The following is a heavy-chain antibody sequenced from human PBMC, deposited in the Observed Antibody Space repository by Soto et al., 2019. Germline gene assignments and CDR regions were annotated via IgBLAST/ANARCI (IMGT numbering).Heavy chain of an antibody. Sequence: QVQPVESGGRVDQPGRSLRLSCAVSGLTFSNYAMHWVRLAPGKGLEWLAGISFDGNKKNYTDTVKDRSTSSRDNSKNALFQQLNSQKAKYTTVFYGAYFYGGGYYYYGMDVGGQGTAAAVS. CDR2: ISFDGNKK. D-gene: IGHD3-10*01. CDR1: GLTFSNYA. J-gene: IGHJ6*02. V-gene: IGHV3-30-3*01. CDR3: AYFYGGGYYYYGMDV.